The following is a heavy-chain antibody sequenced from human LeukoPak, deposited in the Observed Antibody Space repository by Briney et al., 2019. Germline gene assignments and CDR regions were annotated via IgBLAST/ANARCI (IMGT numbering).Heavy chain of an antibody. J-gene: IGHJ4*02. V-gene: IGHV4-4*07. D-gene: IGHD6-13*01. CDR1: GGSISSYY. CDR3: ARELGIAAAGTSVFDY. Sequence: PSETLSLTCTVSGGSISSYYWSWIRQPAGKGLEWIGRIYTSGSTNYNPSLKSRVTMSVDTSKNQFSLKLRSVTAADTAVYYCARELGIAAAGTSVFDYWGQGTLVTVSS. CDR2: IYTSGST.